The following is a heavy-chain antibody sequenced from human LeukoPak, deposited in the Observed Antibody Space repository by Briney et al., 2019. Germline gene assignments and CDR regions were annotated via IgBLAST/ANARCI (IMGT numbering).Heavy chain of an antibody. CDR2: IYYSGST. D-gene: IGHD5-18*01. J-gene: IGHJ4*02. V-gene: IGHV4-61*01. CDR1: GGSVSSGSYY. Sequence: SETLSLTCTVSGGSVSSGSYYWSWIRQPPGNGLEWIGYIYYSGSTNYNPSLKSRVTISVDTSKNQFSLKLSSVTAADTAVYYCARGLGYSYGYSDYWGQGTLVTVSS. CDR3: ARGLGYSYGYSDY.